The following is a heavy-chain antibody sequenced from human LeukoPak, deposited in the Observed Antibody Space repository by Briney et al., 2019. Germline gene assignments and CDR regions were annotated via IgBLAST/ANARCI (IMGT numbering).Heavy chain of an antibody. Sequence: SVKVSCKASGGTFSSYAISWVRQTPGQGLEWMGGIIPIFGTANYAQKFQGRVTITTDESTSTAYMELSSLRSEDTAVYYCARGGITMIVVDPQGWFDPWGQGTLVTVSS. CDR1: GGTFSSYA. J-gene: IGHJ5*02. CDR3: ARGGITMIVVDPQGWFDP. CDR2: IIPIFGTA. V-gene: IGHV1-69*05. D-gene: IGHD3-22*01.